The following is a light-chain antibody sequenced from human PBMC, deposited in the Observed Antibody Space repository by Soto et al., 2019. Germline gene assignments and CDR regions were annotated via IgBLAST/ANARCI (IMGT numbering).Light chain of an antibody. CDR2: GAS. CDR3: QHYSSSPPAIT. V-gene: IGKV3-20*01. J-gene: IGKJ5*01. Sequence: EIALTQSPGTLSLSPGERATLSCRASQSVTSGYLAWYQQQPNQAPRLLIYGASYRATDIPDRFSGGGSGTDLTLTISRLEPEDFAVYYCQHYSSSPPAITFGQGTRLEIK. CDR1: QSVTSGY.